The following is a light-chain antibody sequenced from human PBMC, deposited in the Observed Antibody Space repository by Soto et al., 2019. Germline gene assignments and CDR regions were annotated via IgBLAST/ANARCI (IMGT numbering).Light chain of an antibody. Sequence: DFQLTQSPSFLSASVGDRVTITCRASQGISSYLAWYQQKPGKAPKLLIYAASTLQSGVPSRFSGSGSGTEFTLTISSLQPEDFATYYCQQLNSYLFTFGGGTKVEIK. CDR3: QQLNSYLFT. V-gene: IGKV1-9*01. CDR2: AAS. CDR1: QGISSY. J-gene: IGKJ4*01.